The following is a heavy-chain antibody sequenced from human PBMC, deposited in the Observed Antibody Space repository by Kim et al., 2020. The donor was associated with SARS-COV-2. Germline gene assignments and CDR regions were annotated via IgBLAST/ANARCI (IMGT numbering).Heavy chain of an antibody. Sequence: GRFTISRDNAKNSLYLQMNSLRAEDTAVYYCARGVLWFGELLLGNNWFDPWGQGTLVTVSS. J-gene: IGHJ5*02. D-gene: IGHD3-10*01. V-gene: IGHV3-48*03. CDR3: ARGVLWFGELLLGNNWFDP.